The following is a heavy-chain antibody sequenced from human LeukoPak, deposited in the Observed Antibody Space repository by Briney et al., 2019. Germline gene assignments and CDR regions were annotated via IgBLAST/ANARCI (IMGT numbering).Heavy chain of an antibody. CDR3: ARHPYYYDSSGLNWFDP. V-gene: IGHV4-59*08. J-gene: IGHJ5*02. CDR1: GGSISSYY. D-gene: IGHD3-22*01. CDR2: IYYSGST. Sequence: SETLSLTCTVSGGSISSYYWSWIRQPPGKGPEWIGYIYYSGSTNYNPSLKSRVTISVDTSKNQFSLKLSSVTAADTAVYYCARHPYYYDSSGLNWFDPWGQGTLVTVSS.